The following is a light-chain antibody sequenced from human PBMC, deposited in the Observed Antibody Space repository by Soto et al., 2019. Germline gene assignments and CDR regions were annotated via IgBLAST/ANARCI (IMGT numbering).Light chain of an antibody. CDR1: QSVSTN. CDR2: FAS. J-gene: IGKJ4*01. Sequence: VMTQSPATLSVSPGERAALSCRASQSVSTNLAWYQQKPGQPPRLLIYFASTRATAVPARFTAGGSGTEFTITISSLQSDDLAVYYCQQYDNWPLTFGGGTKVDIK. CDR3: QQYDNWPLT. V-gene: IGKV3-15*01.